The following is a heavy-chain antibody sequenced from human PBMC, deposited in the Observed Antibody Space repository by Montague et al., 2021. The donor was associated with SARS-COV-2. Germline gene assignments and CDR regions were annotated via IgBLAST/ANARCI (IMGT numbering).Heavy chain of an antibody. CDR2: MYISGIS. D-gene: IGHD5-18*01. J-gene: IGHJ3*02. CDR3: ARSHAYGYGADAPDI. CDR1: GDPISSGNFH. Sequence: TLSLTCTVSGDPISSGNFHWNWIRQPAGEGPEWIGRMYISGISDYNPSLKSRVTISLGTSKNQVSLKLTSVTAADMAVYYCARSHAYGYGADAPDIWGQGTMVTVSS. V-gene: IGHV4-61*02.